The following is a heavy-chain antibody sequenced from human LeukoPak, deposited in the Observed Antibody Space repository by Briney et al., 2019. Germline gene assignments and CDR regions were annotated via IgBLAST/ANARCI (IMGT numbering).Heavy chain of an antibody. J-gene: IGHJ3*02. CDR3: ARAEWTSSSWPQALDAFDI. CDR2: IYYSGST. V-gene: IGHV4-31*03. CDR1: GGSVSSGTYY. D-gene: IGHD6-13*01. Sequence: PSETLSLTCTVSGGSVSSGTYYWSWIRQPPGKGLEWIGYIYYSGSTYYNPSLKSRVTISVDTSKNQFSLKLSSVTAADTAVYYCARAEWTSSSWPQALDAFDIWGQGTMVTVSS.